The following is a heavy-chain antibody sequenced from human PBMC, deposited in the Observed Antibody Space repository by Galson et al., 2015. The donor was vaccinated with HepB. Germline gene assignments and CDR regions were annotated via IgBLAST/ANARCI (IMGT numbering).Heavy chain of an antibody. CDR2: MNPNSGNT. J-gene: IGHJ4*02. D-gene: IGHD5-18*01. V-gene: IGHV1-8*01. Sequence: VRQATGQGLEWMGWMNPNSGNTGYAQKFQGRVTMTRNTSISTAYMELSSLRSEDTAVYYCARIDTAMVINYWGQGTLVTVSS. CDR3: ARIDTAMVINY.